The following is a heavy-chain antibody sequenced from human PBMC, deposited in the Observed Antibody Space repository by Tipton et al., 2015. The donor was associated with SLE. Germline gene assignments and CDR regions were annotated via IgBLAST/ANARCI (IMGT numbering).Heavy chain of an antibody. V-gene: IGHV4-59*04. CDR1: GGSISSYF. D-gene: IGHD6-13*01. J-gene: IGHJ5*02. CDR3: AKAAGCSSSWYCGGWFDP. CDR2: IYYSGST. Sequence: TLSLTCTVSGGSISSYFWSWIRQPPGKGLEWIGYIYYSGSTYYNPSLKSRATISVDASKNQFSLKLSSVTAADTAVYYCAKAAGCSSSWYCGGWFDPWGQGTLVTVSS.